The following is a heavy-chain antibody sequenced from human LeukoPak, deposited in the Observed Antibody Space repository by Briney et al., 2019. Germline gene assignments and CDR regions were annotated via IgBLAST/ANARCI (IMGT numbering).Heavy chain of an antibody. D-gene: IGHD3-10*01. CDR3: ARDGQSMVRGVMVY. V-gene: IGHV1-2*06. Sequence: SAKLFCKACGYTFTGNYMHSVRPAPLQELEWMGRINPNSGGTNYAQKFQGRVTMTRDTSISTAYMELSRLRSDDTAVYYCARDGQSMVRGVMVYWGQGTLVTVSS. CDR2: INPNSGGT. CDR1: GYTFTGNY. J-gene: IGHJ4*02.